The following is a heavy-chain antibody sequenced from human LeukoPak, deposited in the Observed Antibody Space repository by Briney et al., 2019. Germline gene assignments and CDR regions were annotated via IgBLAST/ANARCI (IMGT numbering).Heavy chain of an antibody. CDR3: ARELNVDTSMAFDY. D-gene: IGHD5-18*01. CDR1: GFTFSSYG. Sequence: PGGSLRLSCAASGFTFSSYGMHWVRQAPGKGLEWVAVIWYDGSNKYYADSVKGRFTISRDNSKNTLYLQMNSLRAEDTAVYYCARELNVDTSMAFDYWGQGALVTVSS. J-gene: IGHJ4*02. CDR2: IWYDGSNK. V-gene: IGHV3-33*01.